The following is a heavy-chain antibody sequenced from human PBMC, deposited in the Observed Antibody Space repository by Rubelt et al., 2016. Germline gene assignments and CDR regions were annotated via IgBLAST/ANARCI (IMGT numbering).Heavy chain of an antibody. Sequence: QLQLQESGPGLVKPSETLSLTCTISGDSISSSGYYWGWIRQPPGKGLEWIGSVYYSGSAYYNPSLKSRVTMSVDTSNSQCSLRLHSASAAETAVYYCVRHSYGAYLGGSWGQGILVTVSS. CDR3: VRHSYGAYLGGS. CDR1: GDSISSSGYY. CDR2: VYYSGSA. J-gene: IGHJ5*02. D-gene: IGHD3-16*01. V-gene: IGHV4-39*01.